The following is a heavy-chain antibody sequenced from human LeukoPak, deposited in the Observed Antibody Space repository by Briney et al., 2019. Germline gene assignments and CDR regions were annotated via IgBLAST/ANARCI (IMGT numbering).Heavy chain of an antibody. CDR3: ARDAPGDHSPGFDY. V-gene: IGHV6-1*01. D-gene: IGHD7-27*01. Sequence: SQTFSLTCAISGDSVSSNSAAWNWIRQSPSRGLEWLGRTYYRSKWYNDYAVSVKSRISINPDTSKNQFSLQLNSVTPEDTAVYYCARDAPGDHSPGFDYWGQGTLVTVSS. CDR2: TYYRSKWYN. J-gene: IGHJ4*02. CDR1: GDSVSSNSAA.